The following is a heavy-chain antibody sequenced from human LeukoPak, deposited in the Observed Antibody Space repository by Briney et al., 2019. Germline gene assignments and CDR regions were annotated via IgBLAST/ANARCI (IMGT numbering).Heavy chain of an antibody. CDR2: IKQDGSEK. Sequence: GGSLRLSCVASGFTFTDFWMSWGRQAPGKGLEWVANIKQDGSEKYYVDSVKGRFTISRDNAKNSVYLQMDSLRDEDTAVYYCARSFHGYWGQGTLVTVSS. V-gene: IGHV3-7*01. CDR3: ARSFHGY. CDR1: GFTFTDFW. J-gene: IGHJ4*02.